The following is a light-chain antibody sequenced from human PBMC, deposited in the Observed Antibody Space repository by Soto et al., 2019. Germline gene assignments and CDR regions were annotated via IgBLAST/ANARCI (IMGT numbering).Light chain of an antibody. V-gene: IGKV1-12*01. CDR1: QDINKW. CDR2: TAS. J-gene: IGKJ4*01. CDR3: QQGKSFPLN. Sequence: DIQMTQSPSSVSASVGDRVTITCRASQDINKWLAWYQQKPGLAPNLVIYTASRLHGGGPSRFSGSASGTDFTLTISSLQPEDVATYYCQQGKSFPLNFGGGTKV.